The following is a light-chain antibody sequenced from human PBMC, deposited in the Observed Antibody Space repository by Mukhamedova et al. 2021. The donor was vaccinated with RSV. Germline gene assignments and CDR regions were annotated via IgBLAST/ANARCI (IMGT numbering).Light chain of an antibody. J-gene: IGLJ2*01. Sequence: LTLLIYDNNKRPSGVPARFSGSKSGTAASLAITGLQPEDEADYYCQSFDSSLSGSVVFGGGTTLTVL. CDR3: QSFDSSLSGSVV. CDR2: DNN. V-gene: IGLV1-40*01.